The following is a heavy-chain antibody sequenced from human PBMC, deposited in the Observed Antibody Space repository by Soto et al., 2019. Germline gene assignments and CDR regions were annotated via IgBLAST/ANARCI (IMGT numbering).Heavy chain of an antibody. CDR2: SNPSGGSP. CDR3: ASDVASAVTRWFDP. J-gene: IGHJ5*02. D-gene: IGHD6-13*01. V-gene: IGHV1-46*01. Sequence: QVQLVQSGAEVKKPGASVKVSCKASRNTFSNYYIHWVRQAPGQGLEWMGISNPSGGSPTYAQRFQGRVTMTRATSTRTVYLELSSLRSDDTSVYYCASDVASAVTRWFDPWGHGTLVTVSS. CDR1: RNTFSNYY.